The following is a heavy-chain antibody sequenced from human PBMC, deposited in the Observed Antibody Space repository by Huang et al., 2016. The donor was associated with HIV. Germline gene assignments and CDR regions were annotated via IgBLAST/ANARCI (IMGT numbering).Heavy chain of an antibody. J-gene: IGHJ4*02. V-gene: IGHV1-69*01. CDR2: IIPIFGTS. CDR1: GDTFSSYA. D-gene: IGHD3-22*01. CDR3: ARASYDSSAYYYFDY. Sequence: QVQLVQSGAEVKKPGSSVKVSCKASGDTFSSYAISWVRQAPGQGLEWMGVIIPIFGTSNYAQKVQGRVTITADESTSTAYMELSSLRSEDTAVYYCARASYDSSAYYYFDYWGQGTLVTVSS.